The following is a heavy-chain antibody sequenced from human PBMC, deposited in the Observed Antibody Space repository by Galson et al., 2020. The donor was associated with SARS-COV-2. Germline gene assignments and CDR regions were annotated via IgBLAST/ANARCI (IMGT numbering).Heavy chain of an antibody. CDR2: IRDDGSNK. CDR3: AKDEKLPWFAEFYFYFMDV. D-gene: IGHD3-10*01. CDR1: GRTFSSYG. Sequence: GGSLRLSCAASGRTFSSYGMHWVRQGPGKGLERLSSIRDDGSNKEYADSVKGRFTITRDNSKNTLYLQMNSLRAEDTAVYYCAKDEKLPWFAEFYFYFMDVWGKGFTVTISS. V-gene: IGHV3-30*02. J-gene: IGHJ6*03.